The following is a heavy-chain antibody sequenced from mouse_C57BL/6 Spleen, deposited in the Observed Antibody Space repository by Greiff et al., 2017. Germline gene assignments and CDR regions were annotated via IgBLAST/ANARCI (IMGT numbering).Heavy chain of an antibody. Sequence: VQLQQSGAELVRPGASVKLSCKASGYTFTSYGISWVKQRTGQGLEWIGEIYPRSGNTYYNEKFKGKATLTADKSSSTAYMELRSLTSEDSAVYFCAREGENDGPTRAMDYWGQGTSVTVSS. CDR2: IYPRSGNT. D-gene: IGHD2-3*01. CDR1: GYTFTSYG. CDR3: AREGENDGPTRAMDY. J-gene: IGHJ4*01. V-gene: IGHV1-81*01.